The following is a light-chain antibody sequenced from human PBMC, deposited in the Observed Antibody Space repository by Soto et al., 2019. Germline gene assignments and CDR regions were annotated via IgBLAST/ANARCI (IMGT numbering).Light chain of an antibody. V-gene: IGKV3-15*01. CDR3: QQYRNWPRT. Sequence: EIVLTQSPATLSLSPGERATLSCRASQSVINYLAWYQQKPGQAPRLLIYGASTRATDMPGRFSGRGSGTEFTLTISSLQSEDFAVYYCQQYRNWPRTFGQGTKVDIK. CDR1: QSVINY. CDR2: GAS. J-gene: IGKJ1*01.